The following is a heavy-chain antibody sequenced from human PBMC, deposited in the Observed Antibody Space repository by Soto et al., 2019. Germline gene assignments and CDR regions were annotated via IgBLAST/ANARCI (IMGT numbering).Heavy chain of an antibody. CDR2: IIPIFGTA. CDR1: GGTFSSYA. CDR3: ARCIVGATVDAFDI. Sequence: QVQLVQSGAEVKKPGSSVKVSCKASGGTFSSYAISWVRQAPGQGLEWMGGIIPIFGTANYAQKFQGRVTNTADKSTSTAYMELSSLRSEDTAVYYCARCIVGATVDAFDIWGQGTMVTVSS. J-gene: IGHJ3*02. V-gene: IGHV1-69*06. D-gene: IGHD1-26*01.